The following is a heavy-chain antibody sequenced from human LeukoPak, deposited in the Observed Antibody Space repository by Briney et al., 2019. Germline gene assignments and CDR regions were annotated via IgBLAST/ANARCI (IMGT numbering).Heavy chain of an antibody. CDR2: INPSGGST. V-gene: IGHV1-46*01. D-gene: IGHD3-9*01. J-gene: IGHJ4*02. CDR1: GYTFTSYY. CDR3: ARDLRYFDWGIGSFDY. Sequence: GASVKVSCKASGYTFTSYYMHWVRQAPGQGLEWMGIINPSGGSTSYAQKFQGRVTMTRGMSTSTVYMELSSLRSEDTAVYYCARDLRYFDWGIGSFDYWGQGTLVTVSS.